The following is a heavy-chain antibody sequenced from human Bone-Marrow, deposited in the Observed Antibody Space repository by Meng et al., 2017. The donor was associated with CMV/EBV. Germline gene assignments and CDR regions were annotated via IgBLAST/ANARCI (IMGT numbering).Heavy chain of an antibody. CDR2: IYYSGST. CDR1: GGSFSGYY. Sequence: SETLSLTCAVYGGSFSGYYWSWIRQPPGKGLEWIGYIYYSGSTNYNPSLKSRVTISVDTSKNQFSLKLSSVTAADTAVYYCARDLAYSSSHYYYGMDVWGQGTMVTGSS. J-gene: IGHJ6*01. CDR3: ARDLAYSSSHYYYGMDV. D-gene: IGHD6-6*01. V-gene: IGHV4-59*01.